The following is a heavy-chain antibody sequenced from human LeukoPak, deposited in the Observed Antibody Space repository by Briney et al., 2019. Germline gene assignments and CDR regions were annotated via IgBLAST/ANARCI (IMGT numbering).Heavy chain of an antibody. V-gene: IGHV1-8*01. CDR2: MNPNSGNT. CDR1: GYTFTSYD. D-gene: IGHD1-26*01. J-gene: IGHJ4*02. Sequence: ASVKVSCKASGYTFTSYDINWVRQATGQGLEWMGWMNPNSGNTGYAQKFQGRVTMTRNTSISTAYMELSSLRPGDTAVYYCARAVGATPIDYWGQGTLVTVSS. CDR3: ARAVGATPIDY.